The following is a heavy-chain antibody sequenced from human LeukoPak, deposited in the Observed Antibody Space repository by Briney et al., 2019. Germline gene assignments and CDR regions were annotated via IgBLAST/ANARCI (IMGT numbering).Heavy chain of an antibody. CDR2: MSGSGSST. V-gene: IGHV3-23*01. CDR3: ARGRYPGRGDYLDI. D-gene: IGHD3-16*02. CDR1: GFTFSDYA. J-gene: IGHJ3*02. Sequence: GGSLRLSCAASGFTFSDYAMNWVRQTPGKGLEWVSVMSGSGSSTYTADSVKGRFTVSRDNSKNTVYLQMSSLRAEDTAVYYCARGRYPGRGDYLDIWGLGTRVTVSS.